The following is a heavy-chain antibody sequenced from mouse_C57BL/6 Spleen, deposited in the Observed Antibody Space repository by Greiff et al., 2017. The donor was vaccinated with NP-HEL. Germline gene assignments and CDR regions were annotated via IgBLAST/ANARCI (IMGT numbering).Heavy chain of an antibody. V-gene: IGHV2-5*01. J-gene: IGHJ4*01. D-gene: IGHD2-4*01. CDR1: GFSLTSYG. CDR3: AKNLDYDGGDYYAMDY. Sequence: QVQLQQSGPGLVQPSQSLSITCTVSGFSLTSYGVHWVRQSPGKGLEWLGVIWRGGSTDYNAAFMSRLSITKDNSKSQVFFKMNSLQADDTAIYYCAKNLDYDGGDYYAMDYWGQGTSVTVSS. CDR2: IWRGGST.